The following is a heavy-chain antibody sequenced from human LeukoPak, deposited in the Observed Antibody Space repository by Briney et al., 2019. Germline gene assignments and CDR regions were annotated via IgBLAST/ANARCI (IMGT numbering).Heavy chain of an antibody. D-gene: IGHD5-24*01. J-gene: IGHJ4*02. CDR3: ARARGSVEMAT. V-gene: IGHV1-2*02. CDR1: GYTFTGYY. Sequence: ASVKVSCKASGYTFTGYYMHWVRQAPCQGLEWMGWINPNSGGTNYAQKFQGRVTMTRDTSISTAYMELSRLRSDGTAVYYCARARGSVEMATWGEGTLVTVSS. CDR2: INPNSGGT.